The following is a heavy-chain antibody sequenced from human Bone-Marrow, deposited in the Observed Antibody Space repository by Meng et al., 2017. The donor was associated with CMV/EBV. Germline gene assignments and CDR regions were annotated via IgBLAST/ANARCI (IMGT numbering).Heavy chain of an antibody. J-gene: IGHJ6*02. Sequence: LRLSWAISGDSASSNSAAWNWIRQSPSRGLEWLGMTYDRSKWYNDYAVSVKSRITINPDASKSQFTLQLNSVTPEDTAVYYCARGEGYCSSTSCDPPSSGMDVWGQGTTVTVSS. CDR2: TYDRSKWYN. CDR3: ARGEGYCSSTSCDPPSSGMDV. V-gene: IGHV6-1*01. CDR1: GDSASSNSAA. D-gene: IGHD2-2*01.